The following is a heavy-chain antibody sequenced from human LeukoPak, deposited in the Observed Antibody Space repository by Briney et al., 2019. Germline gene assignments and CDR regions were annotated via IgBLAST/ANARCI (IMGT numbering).Heavy chain of an antibody. J-gene: IGHJ4*02. Sequence: GGSLRLSCAASGFTVGSNYMSWVRQAPGKGLEWVSYISSSNTIYYADSVKGRFTISRDNAKNSLYLQMNSLRAEDTAVYYCARWGVGDYWGQGTLVTVSS. V-gene: IGHV3-69-1*02. CDR1: GFTVGSNY. CDR3: ARWGVGDY. D-gene: IGHD1-26*01. CDR2: ISSSNTI.